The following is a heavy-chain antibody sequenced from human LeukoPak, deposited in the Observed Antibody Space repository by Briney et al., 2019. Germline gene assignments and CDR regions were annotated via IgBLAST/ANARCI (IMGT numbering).Heavy chain of an antibody. Sequence: TSETLSLTCTVSGGSISSGSYYWSWIRQPAGKGLEWIGRIYTSGSTNYNPSLKSRVTISVDTSKNQFSPKLSSVTAADTAVYYCARARLHHNYGSGTSFDYWGQGTLVTVSS. CDR1: GGSISSGSYY. J-gene: IGHJ4*02. CDR2: IYTSGST. D-gene: IGHD3-10*01. CDR3: ARARLHHNYGSGTSFDY. V-gene: IGHV4-61*02.